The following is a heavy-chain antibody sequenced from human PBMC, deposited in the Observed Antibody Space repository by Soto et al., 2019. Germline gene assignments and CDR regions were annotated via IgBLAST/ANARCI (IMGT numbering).Heavy chain of an antibody. J-gene: IGHJ4*02. CDR2: ISGSGDIT. V-gene: IGHV3-23*01. CDR3: AKEYCGGDCYSGAAEYYFDY. D-gene: IGHD2-21*02. Sequence: GGSLRLSCAASGFTFSTYTMSWVRQAPGKGLEWVSGISGSGDITYYADSVKGRFTISRDNSKNTLYLQMNSLRAEDTAVYYCAKEYCGGDCYSGAAEYYFDYWGQGTLVTVSS. CDR1: GFTFSTYT.